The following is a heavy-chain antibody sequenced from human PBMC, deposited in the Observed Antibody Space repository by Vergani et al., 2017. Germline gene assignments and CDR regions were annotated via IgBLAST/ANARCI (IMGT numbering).Heavy chain of an antibody. CDR2: INHSGST. D-gene: IGHD3-3*01. J-gene: IGHJ5*02. CDR3: ASGTYDFWSGHVRFDP. V-gene: IGHV4-34*09. CDR1: GGSISSYY. Sequence: QVQLQESGPGLVKPSQTLYLTCTVSGGSISSYYWSWIRQPPGKGLEWIGEINHSGSTNYNPSLKSRVTISVDTSKNQFSLKLSSVTAADTAVYYSASGTYDFWSGHVRFDPWGQGTLVTVSS.